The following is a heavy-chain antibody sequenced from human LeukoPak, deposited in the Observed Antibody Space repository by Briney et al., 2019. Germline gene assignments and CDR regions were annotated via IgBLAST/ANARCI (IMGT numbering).Heavy chain of an antibody. V-gene: IGHV3-21*04. J-gene: IGHJ4*02. D-gene: IGHD6-19*01. CDR3: AKKRVAVAGTHYFDY. CDR2: ISSSSSYI. Sequence: PGGSLRLSCAASGFTFSSYSMNWVRQAPGKGLEWASSISSSSSYIYYADSVKGRFTISRDNAKNSLYLQMNSLRAEDTAVYYCAKKRVAVAGTHYFDYWGQGTLVTVSS. CDR1: GFTFSSYS.